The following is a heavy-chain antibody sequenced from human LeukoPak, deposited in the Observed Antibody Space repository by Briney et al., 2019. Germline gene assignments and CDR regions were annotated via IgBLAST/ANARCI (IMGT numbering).Heavy chain of an antibody. V-gene: IGHV4-61*02. D-gene: IGHD1-26*01. J-gene: IGHJ3*02. CDR2: IYTSGST. Sequence: SQTLSLTCTVSGGSISSGSYYWSWIRQPAGKGLEWIGRIYTSGSTNYNPSLKSRVTISVDTSKNQFSPKLSSVTAADTAVYYCAGGSYYVTSHAFDIWGQGTMVTVSS. CDR3: AGGSYYVTSHAFDI. CDR1: GGSISSGSYY.